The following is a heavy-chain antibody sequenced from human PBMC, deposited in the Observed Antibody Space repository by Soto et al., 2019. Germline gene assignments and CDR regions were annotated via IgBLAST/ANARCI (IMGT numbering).Heavy chain of an antibody. J-gene: IGHJ5*02. V-gene: IGHV4-59*12. CDR1: GASPSNYY. Sequence: ASEALSLTCVVSGASPSNYYLSGDRQPPGEGVEWIGDIDYSGVTNYIAPLMGRVTREGDTSKNRFSLKLISVTAADTAVYYWARGANFYDSIRYATWFDPCGQGTLVTVAS. CDR3: ARGANFYDSIRYATWFDP. D-gene: IGHD3-22*01. CDR2: IDYSGVT.